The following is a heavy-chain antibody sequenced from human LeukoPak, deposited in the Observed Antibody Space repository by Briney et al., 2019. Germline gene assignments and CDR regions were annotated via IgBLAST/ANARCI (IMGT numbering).Heavy chain of an antibody. CDR3: AKDSSDYYFDY. Sequence: GGSLRLSCAASGFTFSSYSMNWVRQAPGKGLEWVSSISSSSSYIYYADSVKGRFTISRDNAKNSLYLQMNSLRPDDTAVYYCAKDSSDYYFDYWGQGTLVTVSS. J-gene: IGHJ4*02. CDR1: GFTFSSYS. D-gene: IGHD3-22*01. CDR2: ISSSSSYI. V-gene: IGHV3-21*01.